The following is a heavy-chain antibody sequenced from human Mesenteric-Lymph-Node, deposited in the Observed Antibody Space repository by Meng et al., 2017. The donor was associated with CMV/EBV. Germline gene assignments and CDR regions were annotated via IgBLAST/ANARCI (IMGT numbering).Heavy chain of an antibody. D-gene: IGHD2-2*01. CDR3: ARGYCSSTSCYYYYGMDV. Sequence: GGSLRLSCAASGFTFSGFWMHWVRQTPGKGLVWVSRIDGGGISTAYADSVQGRFTISRDNAKNSLYLQMNSLRAEDTALYYCARGYCSSTSCYYYYGMDVWGQGTTVTVSS. J-gene: IGHJ6*02. CDR1: GFTFSGFW. V-gene: IGHV3-74*01. CDR2: IDGGGIST.